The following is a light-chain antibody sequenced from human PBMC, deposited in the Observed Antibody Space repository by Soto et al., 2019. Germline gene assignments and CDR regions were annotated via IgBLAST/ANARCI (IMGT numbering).Light chain of an antibody. CDR2: DVT. V-gene: IGLV2-14*03. Sequence: QSALTQPASVSGSPKQSVTISCSGLSRNVRNNKYVSWYQQCPGKAPKLIIYDVTHRPSGVSVRFSGFKSGDTASLTISGLQTEDEADYYCASYIPNNSGTPFVFGSGTKLTVL. CDR1: SRNVRNNKY. CDR3: ASYIPNNSGTPFV. J-gene: IGLJ1*01.